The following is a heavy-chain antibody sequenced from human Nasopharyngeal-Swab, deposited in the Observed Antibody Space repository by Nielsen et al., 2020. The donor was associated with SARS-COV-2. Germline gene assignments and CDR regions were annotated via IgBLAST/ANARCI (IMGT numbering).Heavy chain of an antibody. J-gene: IGHJ4*02. CDR2: ISWDGGST. CDR1: GFTFDDYA. CDR3: AKERKDYDFWSGYYRYYFDY. D-gene: IGHD3-3*01. Sequence: GGSLRLSCAASGFTFDDYAMHWVRQAPGKGLEWVSLISWDGGSTYYADSVKGRFTISRDSSKNSLYLQMNSLRTEDTALYYCAKERKDYDFWSGYYRYYFDYWGQGTLVTVSS. V-gene: IGHV3-43D*04.